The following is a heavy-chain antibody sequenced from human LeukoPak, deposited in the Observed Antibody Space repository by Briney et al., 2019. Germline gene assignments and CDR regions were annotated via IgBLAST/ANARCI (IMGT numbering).Heavy chain of an antibody. CDR3: ARFAVHRRLAVAGQFGLDY. CDR2: ISAYNGNT. J-gene: IGHJ4*02. CDR1: GYTFTSYG. D-gene: IGHD6-19*01. Sequence: ASVKASCKASGYTFTSYGISWVRQAPGQGLEWMGWISAYNGNTNYAQKFQGRVTMTRDTSTSTVCMELSSLRSGDTAVYYCARFAVHRRLAVAGQFGLDYWGQGTLVTVSS. V-gene: IGHV1-18*01.